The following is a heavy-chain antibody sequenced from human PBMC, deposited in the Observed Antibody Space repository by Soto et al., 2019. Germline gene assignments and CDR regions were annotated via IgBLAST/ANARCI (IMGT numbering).Heavy chain of an antibody. V-gene: IGHV1-24*01. CDR2: FDPEDGET. CDR1: GYTLTELS. CDR3: ATVKGGNYYYDSSGLDVAFDI. J-gene: IGHJ3*02. D-gene: IGHD3-22*01. Sequence: VASVKVSCKVSGYTLTELSMHWVRQAPGKGLEWMGGFDPEDGETIYAQKFQGRVTMTEDTSTDTAYMELSSLRSEDTAVYYCATVKGGNYYYDSSGLDVAFDIWGQGTMVTV.